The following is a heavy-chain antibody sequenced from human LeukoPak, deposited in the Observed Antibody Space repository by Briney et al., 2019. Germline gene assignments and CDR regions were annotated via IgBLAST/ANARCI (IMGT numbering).Heavy chain of an antibody. CDR3: AKGMTTEVSNYYYMDV. CDR2: IYISGST. CDR1: GGSISSGTYY. V-gene: IGHV4-61*02. Sequence: PSETLSLTCTVSGGSISSGTYYWSWIRQPAGKGLEWIGRIYISGSTNYNPSLKSRVTISLDTSKNQFSLNLSSVTAADTAVYYCAKGMTTEVSNYYYMDVWGKGTTVTVSS. D-gene: IGHD4-23*01. J-gene: IGHJ6*03.